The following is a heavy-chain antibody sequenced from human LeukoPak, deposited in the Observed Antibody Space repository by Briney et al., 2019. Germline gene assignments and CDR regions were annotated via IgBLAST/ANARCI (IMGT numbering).Heavy chain of an antibody. J-gene: IGHJ4*02. CDR3: AKGSYNWNYGLFDF. CDR1: GFTFSSYA. Sequence: HPGGSLRLSCAASGFTFSSYAMSWVRQAPGKGLEWVSVISSSGHTTHYADSVKGRFTISRDNSKNTVYLQMNSLRAEDTAVYYCAKGSYNWNYGLFDFWGQGTLVTVSS. CDR2: ISSSGHTT. D-gene: IGHD1-7*01. V-gene: IGHV3-23*01.